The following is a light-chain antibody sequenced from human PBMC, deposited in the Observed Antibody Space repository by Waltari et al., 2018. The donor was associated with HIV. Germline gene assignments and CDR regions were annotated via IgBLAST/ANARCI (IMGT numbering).Light chain of an antibody. V-gene: IGLV1-40*01. CDR2: GNS. CDR3: QSYDSSLSGSEV. CDR1: SSNIRAGYD. J-gene: IGLJ2*01. Sequence: QSVLTQPPSVSGAPGQRVTIPCTGSSSNIRAGYDVHWYQQLPGTAPKLLIYGNSNRPSGVPDRFSGSKSGTSASLAITGLQAEDEADYYCQSYDSSLSGSEVFGGGTKLTVL.